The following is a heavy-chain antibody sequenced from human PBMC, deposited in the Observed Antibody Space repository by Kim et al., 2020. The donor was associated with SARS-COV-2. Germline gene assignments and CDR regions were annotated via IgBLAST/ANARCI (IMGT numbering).Heavy chain of an antibody. CDR2: INAGNGNT. J-gene: IGHJ6*02. V-gene: IGHV1-3*01. CDR1: GYTFTSYA. D-gene: IGHD6-19*01. Sequence: ASVKVSCKASGYTFTSYAMHWVRQAPGQRLEWMGWINAGNGNTKYSQKFQGRVTITRDTSASTAYMELSSLRSEDTAVYYCARDHGIAVAGSPGWAYYGMDVWGQGTTVTVSS. CDR3: ARDHGIAVAGSPGWAYYGMDV.